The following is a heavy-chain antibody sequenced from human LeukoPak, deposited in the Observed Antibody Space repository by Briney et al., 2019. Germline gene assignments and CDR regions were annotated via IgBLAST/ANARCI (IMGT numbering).Heavy chain of an antibody. Sequence: GWSLTQSRAGSRLTYSDYYISWLRQAPGKGLEWISYISGSGTNIYYAASLRGRFTISRDNAKNSLYLQMNGLRAEDAAVYYCARTGDRGGFDYWGQGTLVTVSS. CDR3: ARTGDRGGFDY. J-gene: IGHJ4*02. CDR1: RLTYSDYY. CDR2: ISGSGTNI. D-gene: IGHD7-27*01. V-gene: IGHV3-11*01.